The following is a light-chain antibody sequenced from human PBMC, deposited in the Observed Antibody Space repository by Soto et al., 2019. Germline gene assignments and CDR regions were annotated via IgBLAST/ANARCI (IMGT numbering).Light chain of an antibody. CDR3: QQRSNWPSYT. CDR2: GAS. V-gene: IGKV3-11*01. Sequence: ENVLTQSPATLSLSPGERATLSCRASQSVSSYLAWYQQKPGQAPRLLIYGASKRATGIPARFSGSGSGTDFTLTINSLEPEDFAVYYCQQRSNWPSYTFGQGTKLEIK. CDR1: QSVSSY. J-gene: IGKJ2*01.